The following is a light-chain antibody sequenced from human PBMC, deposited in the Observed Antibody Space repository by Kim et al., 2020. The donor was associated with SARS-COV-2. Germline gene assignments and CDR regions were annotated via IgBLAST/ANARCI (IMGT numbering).Light chain of an antibody. CDR3: QVWDSSSDQGV. CDR2: YDS. J-gene: IGLJ1*01. Sequence: APGKTARLTWGGNNIGSKGVHWYQQKPGQAPVLVIHYDSDRPSGIPERFSGSSSGNTATLTISRVEAGDEADYYCQVWDSSSDQGVFGTGTKVTVL. CDR1: NIGSKG. V-gene: IGLV3-21*04.